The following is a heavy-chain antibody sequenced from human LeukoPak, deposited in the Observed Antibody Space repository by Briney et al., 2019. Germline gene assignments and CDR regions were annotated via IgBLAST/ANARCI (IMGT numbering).Heavy chain of an antibody. V-gene: IGHV4-59*12. CDR3: ARELVSEMDY. Sequence: SETLSLTCTVSGGSISRYYWSWIRQPPGKGLEWIGNIYYSGSTNYNPSLKSRITISIDTSKNQFSLKLSSVTAADTAVYYCARELVSEMDYWGQGTLVTVSS. D-gene: IGHD5-24*01. CDR1: GGSISRYY. J-gene: IGHJ4*02. CDR2: IYYSGST.